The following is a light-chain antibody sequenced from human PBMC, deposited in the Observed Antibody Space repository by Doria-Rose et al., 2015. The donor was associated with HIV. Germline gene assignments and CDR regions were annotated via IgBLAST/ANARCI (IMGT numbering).Light chain of an antibody. CDR3: HQYGTSWT. Sequence: THSPGTLSLSPGERATLSCRASQSFSSTYLAWYQQKPGQAPSLLIYDGSTRATGIPDRFSASGSGTDFTLTINRLEPEDFALYYRHQYGTSWTFGQGTKVEI. J-gene: IGKJ1*01. CDR2: DGS. V-gene: IGKV3-20*01. CDR1: QSFSSTY.